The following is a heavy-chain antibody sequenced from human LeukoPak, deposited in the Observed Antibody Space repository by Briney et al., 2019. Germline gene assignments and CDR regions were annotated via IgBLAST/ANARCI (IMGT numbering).Heavy chain of an antibody. D-gene: IGHD3-10*01. CDR2: IYHSGST. CDR3: ARRPMVRGGRKGDPIHYFDY. Sequence: KPSETLSLTCAVSGGSISSGGYSWSWLRQPPGKGLEWIGYIYHSGSTYYNPSLKSRVTISVDRSKNQFSLKLSSVTAADTAVYYCARRPMVRGGRKGDPIHYFDYWGQGTLVTVSS. CDR1: GGSISSGGYS. J-gene: IGHJ4*02. V-gene: IGHV4-30-2*01.